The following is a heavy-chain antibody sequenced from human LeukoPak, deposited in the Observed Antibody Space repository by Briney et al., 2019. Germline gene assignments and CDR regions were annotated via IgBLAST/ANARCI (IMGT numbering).Heavy chain of an antibody. Sequence: PSETLSLTCTVSGGSISSSSYYWGWIRQPPGKGLEWIGSIYYSGSTYYNPSLKSRVTISVDTSKNQFSLKLSSVTAADTAVYYCAGTYYYDTSGYYYEEDSFGYWGQGTLVTVSS. CDR1: GGSISSSSYY. V-gene: IGHV4-39*07. CDR3: AGTYYYDTSGYYYEEDSFGY. D-gene: IGHD3-22*01. J-gene: IGHJ4*02. CDR2: IYYSGST.